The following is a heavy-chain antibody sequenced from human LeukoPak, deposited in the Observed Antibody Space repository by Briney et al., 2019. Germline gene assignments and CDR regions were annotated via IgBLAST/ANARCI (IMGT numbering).Heavy chain of an antibody. J-gene: IGHJ2*01. D-gene: IGHD2-8*01. CDR1: GFTFSCCA. V-gene: IGHV3-11*01. CDR2: ISSSGDTT. CDR3: ASYLTIGPMHDWYFDI. Sequence: PGGSLRLSCAASGFTFSCCAMGWVRQAPGKGLEWVSYISSSGDTTFYADSVRGRFTVSRDNARNSLFLQMESLSADDTAMYYCASYLTIGPMHDWYFDIWGRGTLVTVSS.